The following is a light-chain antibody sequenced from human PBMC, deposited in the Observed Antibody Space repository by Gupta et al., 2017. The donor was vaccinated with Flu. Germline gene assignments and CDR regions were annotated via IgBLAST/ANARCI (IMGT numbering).Light chain of an antibody. CDR1: SSDVGGYNY. Sequence: QSITIAVTGSSSDVGGYNYVSRYQQHPANAPILMIHDVSNRPSAVSNRFSGSKSGNTASLTISGLQAEDDAYYYCSSYTSSSTLFGGGTKLTVL. CDR2: DVS. CDR3: SSYTSSSTL. J-gene: IGLJ2*01. V-gene: IGLV2-14*04.